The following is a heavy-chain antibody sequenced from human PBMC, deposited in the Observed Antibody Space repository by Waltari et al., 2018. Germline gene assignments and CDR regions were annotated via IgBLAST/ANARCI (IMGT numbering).Heavy chain of an antibody. CDR2: IYSGGGA. V-gene: IGHV3-23*03. J-gene: IGHJ4*02. D-gene: IGHD3-10*01. Sequence: EVQLLESGGGLIPPGGSLTLSCAASGLPFNNYAMNWIRQDPGKGLEWVSVIYSGGGAYYADSVKGRFTISRDNSKNTLYLQMSSLRLEDTAVYYCVKETAYGYYFDNWGQGTLVSVSS. CDR1: GLPFNNYA. CDR3: VKETAYGYYFDN.